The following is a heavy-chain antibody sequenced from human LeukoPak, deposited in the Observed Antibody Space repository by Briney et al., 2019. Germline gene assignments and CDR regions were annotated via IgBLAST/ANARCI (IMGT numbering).Heavy chain of an antibody. CDR3: ARVRGYDTRVFDY. CDR1: GFTFSGYW. V-gene: IGHV3-74*03. Sequence: GGSLRLSCAASGFTFSGYWMHWVRHAPGKGLVWVSHISAGGSNTVYADSVKGRFTISRDDATNTPYLQMNGLRSEGTAVYYCARVRGYDTRVFDYWGQGALVTVSS. J-gene: IGHJ4*02. CDR2: ISAGGSNT. D-gene: IGHD3-22*01.